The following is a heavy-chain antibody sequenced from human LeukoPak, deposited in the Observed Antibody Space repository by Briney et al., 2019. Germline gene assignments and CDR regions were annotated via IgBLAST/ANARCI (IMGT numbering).Heavy chain of an antibody. CDR3: ARHLAPYNSFDP. V-gene: IGHV4-59*08. Sequence: SETLSLTCTVSGGSISSYYWSWIRQPPGKGLEWIGYIYYSGSTNYNPSLKSRVTISVDTSKNQFSLKLSSVTAADTAAYYCARHLAPYNSFDPWGQGTLVTVSS. CDR1: GGSISSYY. J-gene: IGHJ5*02. CDR2: IYYSGST.